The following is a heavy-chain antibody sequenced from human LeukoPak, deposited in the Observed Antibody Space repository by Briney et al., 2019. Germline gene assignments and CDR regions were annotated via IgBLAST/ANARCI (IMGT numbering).Heavy chain of an antibody. V-gene: IGHV3-33*01. D-gene: IGHD3-16*02. Sequence: GGSLRLSCAASGFTFSSYGMHWVRQAPGKGLEWVAVIWYDGSNKYYADSVKGRFTISRDNSKNTLYLQMNSLRAEDTAVYYCARQSVDGRYTFDYWGQGTLVTVSS. CDR2: IWYDGSNK. J-gene: IGHJ4*02. CDR1: GFTFSSYG. CDR3: ARQSVDGRYTFDY.